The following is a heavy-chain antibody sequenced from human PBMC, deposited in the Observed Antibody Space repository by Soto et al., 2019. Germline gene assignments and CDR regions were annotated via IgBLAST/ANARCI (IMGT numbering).Heavy chain of an antibody. CDR3: ARVGRRFGELLQWFDP. Sequence: ASVKVSCKASGYTFTSYGISWVRQAPGQGLEWMGWISAYNGNTNYAQKLQGRVTMTTDTSTSTAYMELRSLRSDDTAVYYCARVGRRFGELLQWFDPWGQGTLVTVSS. J-gene: IGHJ5*02. CDR2: ISAYNGNT. V-gene: IGHV1-18*01. D-gene: IGHD3-10*01. CDR1: GYTFTSYG.